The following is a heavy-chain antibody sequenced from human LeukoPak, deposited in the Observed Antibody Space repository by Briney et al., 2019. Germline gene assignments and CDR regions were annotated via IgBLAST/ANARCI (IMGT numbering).Heavy chain of an antibody. V-gene: IGHV3-23*01. CDR1: GFISSSYA. J-gene: IGHJ4*02. Sequence: PGGSLRLSCVASGFISSSYALHWVRQAPGKGLEWVSAISGSGGSTYYADSVKGRFTISRDNSKNTLYLQMNSLRAEDTAVYYCAKDEGRGYSYGQVKRPFDYWGQGTLVTVSS. CDR3: AKDEGRGYSYGQVKRPFDY. CDR2: ISGSGGST. D-gene: IGHD5-18*01.